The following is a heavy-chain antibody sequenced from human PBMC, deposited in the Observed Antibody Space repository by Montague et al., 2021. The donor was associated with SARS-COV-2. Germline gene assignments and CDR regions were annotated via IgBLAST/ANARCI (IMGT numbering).Heavy chain of an antibody. CDR1: GFTFSSYG. D-gene: IGHD3-16*02. J-gene: IGHJ4*02. CDR2: ISYDGSTT. Sequence: SLRLSCAASGFTFSSYGMHWVRQAPGKGLEWVAVISYDGSTTYYADSVKGRFTISRDNSKNTLYLQMNSLRGEDTAVYYCARDPMITFGGLITSEAYYFDYWGQGTLVTVSS. V-gene: IGHV3-30*03. CDR3: ARDPMITFGGLITSEAYYFDY.